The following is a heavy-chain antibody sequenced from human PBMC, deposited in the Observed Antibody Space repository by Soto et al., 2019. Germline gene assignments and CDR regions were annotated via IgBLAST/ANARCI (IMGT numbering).Heavy chain of an antibody. CDR1: GFTLSNYA. CDR2: ISSDSRYI. V-gene: IGHV3-21*01. J-gene: IGHJ4*01. CDR3: ARDLKCVVVPADMV. D-gene: IGHD2-2*01. Sequence: GGSLRLSCAASGFTLSNYAVNWVRQAPGKGLEWVSYISSDSRYIYHGDSGKGRFTISRDNAKNSLYLQMNSVRAEDTAVYYWARDLKCVVVPADMVWGQGTLVTGSS.